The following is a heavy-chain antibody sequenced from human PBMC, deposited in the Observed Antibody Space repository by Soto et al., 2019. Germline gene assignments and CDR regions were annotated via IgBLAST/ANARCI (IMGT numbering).Heavy chain of an antibody. CDR3: ARRVFGVVITVFDY. Sequence: SETLSLTCTVSGGSISSSSYYWGWIRQPPGKGLEWIGSIYYSGSTYYDPSLKSRVTISVDTSKNQFSLKLSSVTAADTAVYYCARRVFGVVITVFDYWGQGTLVTVSS. V-gene: IGHV4-39*01. J-gene: IGHJ4*02. CDR1: GGSISSSSYY. D-gene: IGHD3-3*01. CDR2: IYYSGST.